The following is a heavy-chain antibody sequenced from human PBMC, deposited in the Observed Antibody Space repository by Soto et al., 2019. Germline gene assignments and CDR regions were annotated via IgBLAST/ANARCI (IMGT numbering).Heavy chain of an antibody. D-gene: IGHD3-10*01. Sequence: SETLSLTCAVYGWSFSGYYWGWVRPPPGKGLEWIGSIYYSGSTYYNPSLKSRVTISVDTSKNQFSLKLSSVTAADTAVYYCASNYYGSGSYYKSDYWGQGTLVTVSS. CDR1: GWSFSGYY. CDR2: IYYSGST. CDR3: ASNYYGSGSYYKSDY. V-gene: IGHV4-39*01. J-gene: IGHJ4*02.